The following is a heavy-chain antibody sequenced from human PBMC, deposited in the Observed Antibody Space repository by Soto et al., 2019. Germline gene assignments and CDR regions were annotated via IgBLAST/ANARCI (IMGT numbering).Heavy chain of an antibody. D-gene: IGHD3-22*01. CDR3: ARVGPAHYYDSSGYYSPLDY. J-gene: IGHJ4*02. Sequence: VQLVQSWAEVKKPGSSVKVSCKASGDTFSSYAINWVRQAPGPGLGWMGGVLPMFGTANYAQKFKGRVTITAGESTSTVYMELSSLRSEDTAVYYCARVGPAHYYDSSGYYSPLDYWGQGTLVTVSS. CDR1: GDTFSSYA. CDR2: VLPMFGTA. V-gene: IGHV1-69*01.